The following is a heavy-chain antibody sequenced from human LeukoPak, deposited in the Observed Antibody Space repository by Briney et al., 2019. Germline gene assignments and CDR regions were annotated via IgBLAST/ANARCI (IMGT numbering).Heavy chain of an antibody. CDR2: TSSDLNVK. J-gene: IGHJ4*02. D-gene: IGHD5-18*01. CDR3: AKGRTVDTAMAR. V-gene: IGHV3-30*18. CDR1: GFTFSSYG. Sequence: GGSLRLSCAASGFTFSSYGMHWVRQAPGKGLEWVAVTSSDLNVKLYADSVKGRFTISRDNSKNTLYLQMNSLRAEDTAVYYCAKGRTVDTAMARWGQGTLVTVSS.